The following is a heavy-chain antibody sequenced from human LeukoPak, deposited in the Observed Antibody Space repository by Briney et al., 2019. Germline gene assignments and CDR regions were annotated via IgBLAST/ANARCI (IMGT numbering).Heavy chain of an antibody. D-gene: IGHD1-26*01. CDR3: AREARSSANKNWFDP. Sequence: SETLSLTCTVSGGSISSYYWSWIRQPAGKRLEWIGRIYTSGSTNYNPSLKSRVTMSVDTSKNQFSLKLSSVTAADTAVYYCAREARSSANKNWFDPWGQGTLVTVSS. CDR1: GGSISSYY. V-gene: IGHV4-4*07. J-gene: IGHJ5*02. CDR2: IYTSGST.